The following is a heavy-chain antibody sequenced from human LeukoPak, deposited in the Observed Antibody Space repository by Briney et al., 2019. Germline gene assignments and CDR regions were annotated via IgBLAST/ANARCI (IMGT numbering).Heavy chain of an antibody. Sequence: PGGSLRLSCAASGFTFSSYAMSGVRQAPGKGLEWVSAISGSGGSTYYADSVKGRFTISRDNSKNTLYLQMNSLRAEDTAVYYCAKDFIAMSEWEPLGDWGQGTLVTVSS. V-gene: IGHV3-23*01. CDR2: ISGSGGST. D-gene: IGHD1-26*01. J-gene: IGHJ4*02. CDR3: AKDFIAMSEWEPLGD. CDR1: GFTFSSYA.